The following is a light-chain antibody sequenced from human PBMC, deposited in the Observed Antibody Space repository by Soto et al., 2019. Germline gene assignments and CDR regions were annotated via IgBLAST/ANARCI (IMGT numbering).Light chain of an antibody. Sequence: QSALTQPASVSGSPGQSITISCTGTSTDVGGYNYLSWYQQHPGKAPKLIIFEVSNRFSDSKSGNTAPLTISGLQAEDEADYFCSSFTSSSTYVVGTGTKLTVL. J-gene: IGLJ1*01. CDR1: STDVGGYNY. V-gene: IGLV2-14*01. CDR3: SSFTSSSTYV. CDR2: EVS.